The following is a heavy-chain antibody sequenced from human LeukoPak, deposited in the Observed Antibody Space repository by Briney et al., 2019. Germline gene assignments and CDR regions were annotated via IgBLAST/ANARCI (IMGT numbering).Heavy chain of an antibody. CDR1: GYSFTGYY. Sequence: ASVKVSCKASGYSFTGYYMHWVRQAPGQGLEWMGWINPYSGGTNYAQKFQGRVTMTRDTSISTAYMELSRLRSDDTAVYYCARGLGNDGIFDYWGQGTLVTVSS. V-gene: IGHV1-2*02. CDR2: INPYSGGT. CDR3: ARGLGNDGIFDY. J-gene: IGHJ4*02. D-gene: IGHD1-1*01.